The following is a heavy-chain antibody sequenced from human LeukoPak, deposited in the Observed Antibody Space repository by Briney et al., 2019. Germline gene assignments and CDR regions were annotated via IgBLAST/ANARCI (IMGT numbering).Heavy chain of an antibody. CDR2: IMCSGGST. Sequence: GSLRLSFAASGFTFSSYSMNWVRQAPGKGLEGVSTIMCSGGSTYHADSVKGRFTISRDSSKNTMYLQMNSLSAEDTAIFYCATVIRAAAGKGYFYHRGQGTLVTVSS. CDR3: ATVIRAAAGKGYFYH. J-gene: IGHJ4*02. V-gene: IGHV3-23*01. CDR1: GFTFSSYS. D-gene: IGHD6-13*01.